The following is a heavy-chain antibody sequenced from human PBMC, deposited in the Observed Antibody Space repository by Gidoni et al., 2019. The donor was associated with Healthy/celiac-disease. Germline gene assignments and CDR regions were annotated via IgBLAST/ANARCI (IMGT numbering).Heavy chain of an antibody. D-gene: IGHD5-18*01. CDR2: ISSSSSYI. J-gene: IGHJ6*02. Sequence: EVQLVESGGGLVKPGGSLRLSCAASGFTVSSYSMNWVRQAPGKGLEWVSSISSSSSYIYYADSVKGRFTISRDNAKNSLYLQMNSLRAEDTAVYYCARDGDGYSYGLDFYYYGMDVWGQGTTVTVSS. CDR3: ARDGDGYSYGLDFYYYGMDV. CDR1: GFTVSSYS. V-gene: IGHV3-21*01.